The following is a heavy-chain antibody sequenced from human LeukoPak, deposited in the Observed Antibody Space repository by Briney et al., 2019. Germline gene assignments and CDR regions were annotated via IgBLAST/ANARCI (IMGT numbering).Heavy chain of an antibody. Sequence: GGSLRLSCAASGFTFSSYGMRWVRQAPGKGLEWVAVIWYDGSNKYYADSVKGRFTISRDNSKNTLYLQMNSLRAEDTAVYYCAKASSGYYYDRLDYWGQGTLVTVSS. CDR1: GFTFSSYG. CDR2: IWYDGSNK. V-gene: IGHV3-33*06. J-gene: IGHJ4*02. D-gene: IGHD3-22*01. CDR3: AKASSGYYYDRLDY.